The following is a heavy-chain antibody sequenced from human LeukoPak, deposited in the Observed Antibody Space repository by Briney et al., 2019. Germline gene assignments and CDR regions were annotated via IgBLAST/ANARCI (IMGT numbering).Heavy chain of an antibody. D-gene: IGHD3-22*01. V-gene: IGHV3-30*04. CDR1: GFTFSRYA. J-gene: IGHJ3*02. CDR2: ISSDGSNK. Sequence: GGSLRLSCAASGFTFSRYAMHWVRQAPGKGLEWVAVISSDGSNKYYADSVKGRFTISRDNSKNTLYLQMNSLRAEDTAVYYCARGVYYDSSGLKGSALDIWGQGTMVTVSS. CDR3: ARGVYYDSSGLKGSALDI.